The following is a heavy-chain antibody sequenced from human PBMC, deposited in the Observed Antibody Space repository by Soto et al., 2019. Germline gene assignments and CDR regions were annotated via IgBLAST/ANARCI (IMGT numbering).Heavy chain of an antibody. J-gene: IGHJ4*02. CDR2: TYYSGST. D-gene: IGHD6-19*01. CDR1: GGSVSSGSYY. V-gene: IGHV4-61*01. Sequence: SETLSLTCTVSGGSVSSGSYYWSWIRQPPGKGLEWIGYTYYSGSTNYNPSLKSRVTISVDTSKNQFSLKLSSVTAADTAVYYCARGQGGYSSGWYYFDYWGQGTLVTVS. CDR3: ARGQGGYSSGWYYFDY.